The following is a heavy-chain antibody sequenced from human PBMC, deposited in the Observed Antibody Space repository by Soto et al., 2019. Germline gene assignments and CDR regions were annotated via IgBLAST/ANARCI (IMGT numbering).Heavy chain of an antibody. CDR1: GFTFSDHY. CDR3: ARPGPNYVDFSDL. Sequence: QVQLVESGGGLVKPGGSLRLSCAASGFTFSDHYMSWIRQTPGKGLEWVSYISDSGKTIYYTDSVKGRFTISGDNAKNSLYLQMTSLRFEDTAVYYCARPGPNYVDFSDLWGQGALVTVSS. CDR2: ISDSGKTI. J-gene: IGHJ5*02. D-gene: IGHD4-17*01. V-gene: IGHV3-11*01.